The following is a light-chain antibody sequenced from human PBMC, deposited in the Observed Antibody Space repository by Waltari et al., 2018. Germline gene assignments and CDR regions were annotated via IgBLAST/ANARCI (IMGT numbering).Light chain of an antibody. J-gene: IGKJ5*01. CDR2: DSS. V-gene: IGKV3-11*01. Sequence: EIVLTQSPGTLSLSPGETATLSRRASQNIATYLAWVQQRPGQAPRLLIYDSSNRAPGIPARFSGNGSGTDFNLTIPSLEAEDFGIYYCQQHNNWPRRTFGQGARLDIK. CDR1: QNIATY. CDR3: QQHNNWPRRT.